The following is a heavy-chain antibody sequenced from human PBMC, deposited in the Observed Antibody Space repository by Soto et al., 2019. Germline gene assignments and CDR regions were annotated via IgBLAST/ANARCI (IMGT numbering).Heavy chain of an antibody. CDR2: IYYSGST. V-gene: IGHV4-30-4*01. D-gene: IGHD2-2*01. J-gene: IGHJ5*02. Sequence: SETLSLTCTVSGGSISSGDYYWSWIRQPPGKGLEWIGYIYYSGSTYYNPSLKSRVTISVDTSKNQFSLKLSSVPAADTAVYYCARAGIPHNWFDPWGQGTLVTVS. CDR1: GGSISSGDYY. CDR3: ARAGIPHNWFDP.